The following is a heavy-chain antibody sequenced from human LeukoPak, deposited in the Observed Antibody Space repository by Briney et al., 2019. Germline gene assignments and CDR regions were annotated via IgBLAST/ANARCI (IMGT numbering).Heavy chain of an antibody. Sequence: GGSLRLSCAASGFTFSSYGTRWVRQAPGKGLEWVAFIRYDGSNKYYADSVKGRFTISRDNSKNTLYLQMNSLRAEDTAVYYCAKDLGYSSSYNITLLDYWGQGTLVTVSS. V-gene: IGHV3-30*02. D-gene: IGHD6-6*01. CDR1: GFTFSSYG. J-gene: IGHJ4*02. CDR2: IRYDGSNK. CDR3: AKDLGYSSSYNITLLDY.